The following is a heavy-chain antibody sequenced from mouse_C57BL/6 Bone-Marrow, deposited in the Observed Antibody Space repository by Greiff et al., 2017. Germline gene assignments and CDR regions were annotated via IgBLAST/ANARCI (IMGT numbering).Heavy chain of an antibody. Sequence: QVQLKESGAELARPGASVKLSCKASGYTFTGYGISWVKQRTGQGLEWIGEIYPRSGNTYYNEKFKGKATLTADKSSSTAYMELRSLTSEDSAVYFCARGYYGSSYVLYWYFDVWGTGTTVTVSS. CDR3: ARGYYGSSYVLYWYFDV. CDR2: IYPRSGNT. CDR1: GYTFTGYG. V-gene: IGHV1-81*01. J-gene: IGHJ1*03. D-gene: IGHD1-1*01.